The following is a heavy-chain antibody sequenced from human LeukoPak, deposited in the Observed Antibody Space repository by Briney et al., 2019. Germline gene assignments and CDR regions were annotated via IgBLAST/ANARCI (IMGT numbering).Heavy chain of an antibody. CDR2: IYSSGST. CDR3: ARRTSNWYYFDF. CDR1: GDSISSSSCW. Sequence: SETLSLTCSVSGDSISSSSCWWGWIRQPRGKGLEWIGTIYSSGSTYYNPPLESRVTISVDTSKNQFSLRLTSVTAADTAVYYCARRTSNWYYFDFWGQGTLVTVSS. J-gene: IGHJ4*02. D-gene: IGHD6-13*01. V-gene: IGHV4-39*01.